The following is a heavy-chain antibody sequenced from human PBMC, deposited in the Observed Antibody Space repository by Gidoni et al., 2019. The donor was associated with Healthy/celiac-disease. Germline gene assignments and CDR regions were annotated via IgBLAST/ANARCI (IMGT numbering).Heavy chain of an antibody. J-gene: IGHJ4*02. Sequence: QVQLQESGPGLVKPSETLYLTCTVSGGSISSYYWSWIRQPPGKGLEWIGYIYYNGGTNYHPSLKSRVTISVDTSTNQFSLKLSSVTAADTAVYYCARDPGGHSSFDYWGQGTLVTVSS. CDR2: IYYNGGT. V-gene: IGHV4-59*01. D-gene: IGHD5-18*01. CDR1: GGSISSYY. CDR3: ARDPGGHSSFDY.